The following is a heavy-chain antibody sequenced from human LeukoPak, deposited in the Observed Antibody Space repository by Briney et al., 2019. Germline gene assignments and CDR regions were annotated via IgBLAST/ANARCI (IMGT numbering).Heavy chain of an antibody. CDR3: VKYVSGY. D-gene: IGHD3-10*01. CDR2: ISTNGGST. V-gene: IGHV3-64D*09. CDR1: GFTFSSYA. Sequence: GGSLRLCCSASGFTFSSYAMHWVRQAPGKGLEYVSAISTNGGSTYYADSVKGRFTVSRDNSKNTLSLQMNSLRAEDTAVYYCVKYVSGYWGQGTLVTVSS. J-gene: IGHJ4*02.